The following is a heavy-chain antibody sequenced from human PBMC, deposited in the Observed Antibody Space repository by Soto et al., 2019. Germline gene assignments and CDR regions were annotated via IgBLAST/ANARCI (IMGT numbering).Heavy chain of an antibody. Sequence: QVQLQQWGAELLKPSETLSLTCAVYGGSFSGYYWSWIRQPPGKGLEWIGEINHSGSTNYNPSLKSRVTISVDTSKNQFSLKLSSVTAADTAVYYCARATMVRGFDYWGQGTLVTVSS. CDR3: ARATMVRGFDY. CDR2: INHSGST. D-gene: IGHD3-10*01. CDR1: GGSFSGYY. V-gene: IGHV4-34*01. J-gene: IGHJ4*02.